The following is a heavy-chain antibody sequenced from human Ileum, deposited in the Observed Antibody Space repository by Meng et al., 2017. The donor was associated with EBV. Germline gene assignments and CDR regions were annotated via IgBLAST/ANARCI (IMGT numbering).Heavy chain of an antibody. CDR2: IKSTSNSWTV. Sequence: EVRGVEAGGGLSKSLRSLSLSAATSGFTFSSVWRGLVRQAPGKGLEWFGRIKSTSNSWTVNSPAPVKGRTTKSKDDSKNTLLMQMNGLETEYTAVYYCTTDYNVVGYWGQGTLVTVSS. CDR1: GFTFSSVW. J-gene: IGHJ4*02. CDR3: TTDYNVVGY. V-gene: IGHV3-15*01. D-gene: IGHD2-15*01.